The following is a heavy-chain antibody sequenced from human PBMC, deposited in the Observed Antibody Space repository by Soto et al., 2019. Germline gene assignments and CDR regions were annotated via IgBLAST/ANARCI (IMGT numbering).Heavy chain of an antibody. D-gene: IGHD2-15*01. CDR3: ARVGTWCSGGSCFKNDY. J-gene: IGHJ4*02. CDR2: INHSGST. CDR1: GGSFSGYY. V-gene: IGHV4-34*01. Sequence: QVQLQQWGAGLLKPSETLSLTCAVYGGSFSGYYWSWIRQPPGKGLEWIGEINHSGSTNYNPSLKSRVTISVDTSKYQFSLKLSSVTAADTAVYYCARVGTWCSGGSCFKNDYWGQGTLVTVSS.